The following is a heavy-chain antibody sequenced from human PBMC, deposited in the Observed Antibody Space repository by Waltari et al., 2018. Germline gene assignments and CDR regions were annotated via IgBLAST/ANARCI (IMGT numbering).Heavy chain of an antibody. Sequence: QVQLVQSGAEVKKPGSSVKVSCKASGGTFSSYTISWVRQATGQGLGWMGRIIPILGIANYAQKFQGRVTITADKSTSTAYMELSSLRSEDTAVYYCARDSSGSYHYYGMDVWGQGTTVTVSS. CDR2: IIPILGIA. V-gene: IGHV1-69*08. D-gene: IGHD6-19*01. CDR3: ARDSSGSYHYYGMDV. J-gene: IGHJ6*02. CDR1: GGTFSSYT.